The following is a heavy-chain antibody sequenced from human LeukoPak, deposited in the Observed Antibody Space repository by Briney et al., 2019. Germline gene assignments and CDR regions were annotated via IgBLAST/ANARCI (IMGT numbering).Heavy chain of an antibody. Sequence: PGGSLRLSCAASGFTFSSYWMHWVRQAPGEGLVWVSRINSDGSRTSYADSVKGRFTISRDNAKNSLYLQMNSLRAEDTAVYYCARARQNDCWGQGTLVTVSS. CDR1: GFTFSSYW. V-gene: IGHV3-74*01. J-gene: IGHJ4*02. CDR2: INSDGSRT. CDR3: ARARQNDC.